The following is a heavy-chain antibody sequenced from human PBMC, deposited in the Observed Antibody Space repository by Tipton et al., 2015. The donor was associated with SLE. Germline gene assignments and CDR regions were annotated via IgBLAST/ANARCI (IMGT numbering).Heavy chain of an antibody. CDR3: AKDYNHDNADYN. V-gene: IGHV4-39*07. D-gene: IGHD4-17*01. Sequence: TLSLTCTVSGGSISSSPYYWAWIRQPPGKGLEWIGTVYSGGNTYHIPSLKTRVTILVDTSKNQFSLNLRSVTPADTAVYYCAKDYNHDNADYNWGQGTLVIVSS. CDR2: VYSGGNT. J-gene: IGHJ4*02. CDR1: GGSISSSPYY.